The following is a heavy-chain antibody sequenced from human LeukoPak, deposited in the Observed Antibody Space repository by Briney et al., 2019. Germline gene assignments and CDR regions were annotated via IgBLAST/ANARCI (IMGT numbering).Heavy chain of an antibody. V-gene: IGHV1-46*01. J-gene: IGHJ6*02. CDR1: GYTFTSYY. CDR2: INPSGGST. Sequence: ASVKVSCKASGYTFTSYYMHWVRQAPGQGLEWMGIINPSGGSTSYAQKFQGRVTMIRDTSTSTVYMELSSLRSEDTAVYYCARPGMATNLHYYYYGMDVWGQGTTVTVSS. D-gene: IGHD5-12*01. CDR3: ARPGMATNLHYYYYGMDV.